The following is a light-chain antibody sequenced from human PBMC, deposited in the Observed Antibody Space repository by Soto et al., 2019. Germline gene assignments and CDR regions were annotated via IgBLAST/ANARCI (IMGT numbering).Light chain of an antibody. CDR3: SSYGGSSYV. CDR2: EVT. Sequence: QSALAQPASVSGSPGQSITISCTGTSSDVGGYNHVSWYQIHPGKAPKLIIYEVTERPSGVPDRFSGSKSGNTASLTVSGLQAEDEADYYCSSYGGSSYVFGTGTKVTVL. V-gene: IGLV2-8*01. J-gene: IGLJ1*01. CDR1: SSDVGGYNH.